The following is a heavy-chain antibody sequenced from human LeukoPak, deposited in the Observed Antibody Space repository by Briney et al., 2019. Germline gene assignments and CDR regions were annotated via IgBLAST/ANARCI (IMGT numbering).Heavy chain of an antibody. CDR2: IIPIFGIA. D-gene: IGHD3-16*01. CDR1: GGTFSSYA. J-gene: IGHJ4*02. V-gene: IGHV1-69*04. Sequence: VASVTVSCKASGGTFSSYAISWVRQAPGQGLEWMGRIIPIFGIANYAQKFQGRVTITADKSTSTAYMELSSLRSEDTAVYYCARAPSGGSYFDYWGQGTLVTVSS. CDR3: ARAPSGGSYFDY.